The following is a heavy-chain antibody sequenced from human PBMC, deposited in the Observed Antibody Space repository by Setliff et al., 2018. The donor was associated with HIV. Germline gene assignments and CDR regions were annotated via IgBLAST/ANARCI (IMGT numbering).Heavy chain of an antibody. CDR2: INPGDSDT. V-gene: IGHV5-51*01. CDR3: TTHGGSTWLHS. Sequence: PGESLKISCKGFAYGLTSYWIGWVRQMPGKCLEWMGIINPGDSDTRYSPSFQGQVTFSVDKSISTAYLHWSSLKVSDTATYYCTTHGGSTWLHSWGRGTLVTVSS. CDR1: AYGLTSYW. D-gene: IGHD3-10*01. J-gene: IGHJ5*01.